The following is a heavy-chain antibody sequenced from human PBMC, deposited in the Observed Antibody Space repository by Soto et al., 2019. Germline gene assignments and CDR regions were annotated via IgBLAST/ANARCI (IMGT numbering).Heavy chain of an antibody. V-gene: IGHV4-4*08. CDR2: VYTSGST. CDR1: DDSIGPYY. J-gene: IGHJ4*02. Sequence: QEQLRESGPGLVKPSETLSLTCSISDDSIGPYYWTWIRQTPRKELQWIGYVYTSGSTKYNSSLKSRVTISLDASNSQFSLTMSSVTAADTGAYYCAREVVGNTWPGIFDSWGRGTLVVVSS. CDR3: AREVVGNTWPGIFDS.